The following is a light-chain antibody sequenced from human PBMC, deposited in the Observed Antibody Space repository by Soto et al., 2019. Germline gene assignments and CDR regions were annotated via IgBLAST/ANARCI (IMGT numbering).Light chain of an antibody. J-gene: IGKJ1*01. CDR3: QQYGSSRWT. Sequence: VMTQSPATRSLSPGERATLSCWASQSVSTKFAWYQQKPGQAPRLLIYGATTRATGIPARFSGSGSGTDFTLTISRLQNEDFAVYYCQQYGSSRWTFGQGTKVDIK. V-gene: IGKV3-15*01. CDR2: GAT. CDR1: QSVSTK.